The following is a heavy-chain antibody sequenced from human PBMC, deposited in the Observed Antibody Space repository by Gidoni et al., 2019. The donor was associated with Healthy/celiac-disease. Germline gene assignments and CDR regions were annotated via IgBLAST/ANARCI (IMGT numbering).Heavy chain of an antibody. J-gene: IGHJ4*02. CDR1: GGSIHSSSYY. CDR3: ARLRGGYYDGSGFDY. D-gene: IGHD3-22*01. V-gene: IGHV4-39*01. Sequence: QLQLQESGPGLVKPSETLSLTCTVPGGSIHSSSYYWGWTRQPPGKGLEWIGGIYFRGSTYYNPSLKSRVTISVDTSKNQFSLKLSSVTAADTAVYYCARLRGGYYDGSGFDYWGQGTLVTVSS. CDR2: IYFRGST.